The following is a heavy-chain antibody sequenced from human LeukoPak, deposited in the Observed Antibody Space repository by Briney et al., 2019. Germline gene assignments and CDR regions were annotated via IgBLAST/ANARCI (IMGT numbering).Heavy chain of an antibody. CDR1: GFTFSSYG. V-gene: IGHV3-30*18. CDR3: AKSDISYSGNYLASWVDP. Sequence: PGGSLRLSCAASGFTFSSYGMHWVRQAPGKGLEWVAVISYDGNNKYYVDSVKGRFTISRDNSKNTLYLQMNSLRAEDTAVYYCAKSDISYSGNYLASWVDPWGQGTLVTVSS. CDR2: ISYDGNNK. J-gene: IGHJ5*02. D-gene: IGHD1-26*01.